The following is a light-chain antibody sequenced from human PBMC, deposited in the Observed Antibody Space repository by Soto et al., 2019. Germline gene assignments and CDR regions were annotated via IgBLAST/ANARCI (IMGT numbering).Light chain of an antibody. Sequence: EIVMTQYPATLSVSPGERATLSCRASQSVSSNLAWYQQKPGQAPRLLIYGASTRTTDIPGRFSGSGSGTDFTLTISSLQSEDFAIYHCKQYHDWPRTFGQGTKVEIK. CDR2: GAS. J-gene: IGKJ1*01. V-gene: IGKV3-15*01. CDR1: QSVSSN. CDR3: KQYHDWPRT.